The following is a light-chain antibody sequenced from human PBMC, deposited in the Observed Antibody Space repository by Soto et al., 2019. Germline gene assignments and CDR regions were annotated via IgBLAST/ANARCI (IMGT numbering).Light chain of an antibody. Sequence: DIQMTQSPSTLSASVGDRVTITCRASQSISSWLAWYQQKPGKAPKLLIYDASSLESGGPSRISGSGSVTEFTLTISSLQPDDFATYYCQQYNSYWTFGQGTKVEIK. V-gene: IGKV1-5*01. CDR2: DAS. CDR3: QQYNSYWT. J-gene: IGKJ1*01. CDR1: QSISSW.